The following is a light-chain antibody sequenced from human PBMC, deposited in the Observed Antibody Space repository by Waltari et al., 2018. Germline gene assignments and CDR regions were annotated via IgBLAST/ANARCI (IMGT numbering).Light chain of an antibody. CDR2: DVN. CDR3: SSYAGSSNFVV. CDR1: SGDVGDYNY. V-gene: IGLV2-8*01. J-gene: IGLJ2*01. Sequence: QSALTQPPSASGSPGQSVTISCTGTSGDVGDYNYVSWYQQYPGKAPKLLIYDVNERPSGVPARFSGSKSDNTASLTVSGLQDEDEADYYCSSYAGSSNFVVFGGGTKVTVL.